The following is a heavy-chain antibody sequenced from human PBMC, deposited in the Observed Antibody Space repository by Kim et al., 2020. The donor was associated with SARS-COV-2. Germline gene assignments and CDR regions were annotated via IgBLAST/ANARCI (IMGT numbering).Heavy chain of an antibody. CDR3: ARDPGGALYGGNSESSLY. CDR1: GFTFSSYS. V-gene: IGHV3-21*01. J-gene: IGHJ4*02. Sequence: GGSLRLSCAASGFTFSSYSMNWVRQAPGKGLEWVSSISSSSSYIYYADSVKGRFTISRDNAKNSLYLQMNSLRAEDTAVYYCARDPGGALYGGNSESSLYWGQGTLVTVSS. D-gene: IGHD4-17*01. CDR2: ISSSSSYI.